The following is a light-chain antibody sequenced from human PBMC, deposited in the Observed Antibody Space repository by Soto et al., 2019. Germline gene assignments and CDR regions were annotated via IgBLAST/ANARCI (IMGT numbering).Light chain of an antibody. J-gene: IGKJ4*01. CDR3: QQYVTSPLT. Sequence: EIVLTQSPGTLSLSPGERATLSCRASQSVSGRYLAWYQQKPGQAPRLLLYGAYSRATDIPDRFSGSGSGTDYTLAISRLEPEDFAVYYCQQYVTSPLTFGGGTKVEIK. CDR1: QSVSGRY. V-gene: IGKV3-20*01. CDR2: GAY.